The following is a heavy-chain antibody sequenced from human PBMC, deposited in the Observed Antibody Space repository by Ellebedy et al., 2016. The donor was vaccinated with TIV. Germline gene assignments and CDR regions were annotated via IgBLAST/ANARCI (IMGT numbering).Heavy chain of an antibody. J-gene: IGHJ5*02. D-gene: IGHD6-19*01. CDR1: GYSFASSW. CDR3: AAGYSHGWYVGWFDP. CDR2: IYSDDYDT. Sequence: GESLKISCQASGYSFASSWIAWVSQMPGKGLEWMGVIYSDDYDTRYSPSFQGQVTISVDKSLSTAYLQWSSLKVSDTAMYYCAAGYSHGWYVGWFDPWGQGTLVTVSS. V-gene: IGHV5-51*01.